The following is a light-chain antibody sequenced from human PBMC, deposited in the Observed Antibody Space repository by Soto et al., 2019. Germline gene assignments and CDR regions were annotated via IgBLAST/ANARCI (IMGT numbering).Light chain of an antibody. CDR3: NSYTTSSTYV. Sequence: SVLTQPASVSGSPGQSITISCTGTSSDVGGYNYVSWYQHHPGEVPKLIIFEVAKRPSGVSNRFSASKSGTTASLTIYGLQAEDEADYFCNSYTTSSTYVFGCGTTVTVL. J-gene: IGLJ1*01. CDR1: SSDVGGYNY. V-gene: IGLV2-14*01. CDR2: EVA.